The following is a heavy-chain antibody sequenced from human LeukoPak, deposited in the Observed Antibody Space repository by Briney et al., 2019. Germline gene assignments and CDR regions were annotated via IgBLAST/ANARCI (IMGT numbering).Heavy chain of an antibody. J-gene: IGHJ4*02. CDR1: GGTFSSYA. Sequence: GASVKVSCKASGGTFSSYAISWVRQAPGQGLEWMGRIIPILGIANYAQKFQGRVTITADKSTSTAYMELSSLRSEDTAVYYCAREIWTENGGILDYWGQGTLVTVSS. CDR3: AREIWTENGGILDY. CDR2: IIPILGIA. V-gene: IGHV1-69*04. D-gene: IGHD4-23*01.